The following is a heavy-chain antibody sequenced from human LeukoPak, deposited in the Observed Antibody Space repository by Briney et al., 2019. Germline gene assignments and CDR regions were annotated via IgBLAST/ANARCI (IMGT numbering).Heavy chain of an antibody. J-gene: IGHJ3*02. CDR3: ASSKRGTYRFDAYDI. Sequence: GGSLRLSCAVSGFTYSSYDMHWVRQATGRGLEWVSGIGTDGDTYYAGSVKGRFTISSDHAKRSINLQMSSLRVEDTAVYYCASSKRGTYRFDAYDIWGQGTMVTVSS. CDR1: GFTYSSYD. D-gene: IGHD3-16*02. CDR2: IGTDGDT. V-gene: IGHV3-13*01.